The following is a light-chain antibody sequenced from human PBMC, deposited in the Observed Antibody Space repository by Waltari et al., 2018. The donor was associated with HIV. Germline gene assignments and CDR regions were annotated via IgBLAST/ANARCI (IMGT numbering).Light chain of an antibody. Sequence: SYKLTHPPSVSVSPGQTASITCPGDKLGDKYACWYQQKPGQSPVLVIYQDNKRPSGIPERFSGSNSGNTATLTISGTQAMDEADYYCQAWNSSTVVFGGGTKLTVL. V-gene: IGLV3-1*01. CDR2: QDN. CDR3: QAWNSSTVV. CDR1: KLGDKY. J-gene: IGLJ2*01.